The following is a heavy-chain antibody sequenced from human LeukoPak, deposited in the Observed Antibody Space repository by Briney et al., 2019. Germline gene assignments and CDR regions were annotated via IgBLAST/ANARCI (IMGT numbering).Heavy chain of an antibody. V-gene: IGHV1-18*01. J-gene: IGHJ4*02. CDR2: ISGYNGNT. Sequence: GASVKVSCKGSGYTFISYGISWVRQAPGQGLEWMGWISGYNGNTNYAQKLQGRVIMTTDTSTSTAYMELRSLRSDDTAVYYCTRETSSRYFDYWGQGTLVTVSS. CDR3: TRETSSRYFDY. CDR1: GYTFISYG.